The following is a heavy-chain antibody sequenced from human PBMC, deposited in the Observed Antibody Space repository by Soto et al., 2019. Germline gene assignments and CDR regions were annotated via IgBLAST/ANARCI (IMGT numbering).Heavy chain of an antibody. J-gene: IGHJ4*02. D-gene: IGHD3-22*01. V-gene: IGHV3-23*01. CDR2: ISGGGGST. Sequence: GGSLRLSCAASGFTFSTYAMSWVRQAPGKGLQWVSTISGGGGSTYYADSVKGRFTFSRDNSKNTLYLQMNSLRAEDTAVYYCAKLSTYDSSYYYHGLFDSWGQGTLVTVS. CDR3: AKLSTYDSSYYYHGLFDS. CDR1: GFTFSTYA.